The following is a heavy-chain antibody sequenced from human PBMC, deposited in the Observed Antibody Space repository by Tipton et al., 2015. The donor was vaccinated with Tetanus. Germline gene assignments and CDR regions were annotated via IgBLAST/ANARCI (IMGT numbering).Heavy chain of an antibody. Sequence: QSGAEVKKPGASVKVSCKASGYTFTSYGINWVRQAPGQGLEWMGWNGGYNGDTNYAQKIQGRVTMTTDTSTNTAYMELRSLRSEDTAVYYCARAPNRISRAYDYWGQGTQITVSS. CDR3: ARAPNRISRAYDY. CDR1: GYTFTSYG. V-gene: IGHV1-18*01. D-gene: IGHD1-14*01. J-gene: IGHJ4*02. CDR2: NGGYNGDT.